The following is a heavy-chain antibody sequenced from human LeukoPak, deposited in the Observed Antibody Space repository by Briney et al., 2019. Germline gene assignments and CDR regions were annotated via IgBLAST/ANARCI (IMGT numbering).Heavy chain of an antibody. CDR3: AREGPLLCLED. J-gene: IGHJ4*02. CDR1: GFTFSNYA. CDR2: ISGGGGST. D-gene: IGHD2/OR15-2a*01. Sequence: GGSLRLSCVASGFTFSNYAMIWVRQAPGKGLEWVSAISGGGGSTYCAGSVKGRFTISRDNSKSTVYLQMNSLRAEDTAVYYCAREGPLLCLEDWGQGTLVTVSS. V-gene: IGHV3-23*01.